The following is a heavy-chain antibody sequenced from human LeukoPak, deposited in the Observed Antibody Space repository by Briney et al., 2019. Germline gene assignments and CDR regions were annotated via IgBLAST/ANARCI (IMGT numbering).Heavy chain of an antibody. Sequence: PGGSRRLSCAASGFTFSSYGMRWVRQAPGKGMEWVAVIWYDGSNKYYADSVKGRFTISRDNPKNTLYLQMNSLRAEDTAVYYCAREVGYDYVWGSLALDYWGQGTLVTVSS. CDR3: AREVGYDYVWGSLALDY. J-gene: IGHJ4*02. V-gene: IGHV3-33*01. D-gene: IGHD3-16*01. CDR1: GFTFSSYG. CDR2: IWYDGSNK.